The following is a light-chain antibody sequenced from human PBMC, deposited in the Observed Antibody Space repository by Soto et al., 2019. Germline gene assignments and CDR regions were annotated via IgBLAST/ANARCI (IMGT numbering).Light chain of an antibody. CDR2: NAV. J-gene: IGKJ2*01. V-gene: IGKV1-12*01. CDR1: QGIRSW. Sequence: DIQMTQSPSSVSASVGDRVTITCRASQGIRSWLAWYQQKSGTAPKLLIYNAVSLQSGVPSRFSGSGSGTDFTLTINSLQPEDFATYYCQQANSLPYTFGQGTKLEIK. CDR3: QQANSLPYT.